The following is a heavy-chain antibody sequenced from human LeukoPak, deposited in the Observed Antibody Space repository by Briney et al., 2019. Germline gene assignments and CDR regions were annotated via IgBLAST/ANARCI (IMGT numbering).Heavy chain of an antibody. CDR2: ISDSSTTI. CDR1: GFTFSSYN. J-gene: IGHJ4*02. V-gene: IGHV3-48*01. Sequence: GGSLRLSCAASGFTFSSYNMNWVRQAPGKGLEWVSYISDSSTTIYYADSVKGRFTISRDNAKNSLYLQMNSLRAEDTAVYYCARMRSSGWYSRLFDYWGQGTLVTVSS. CDR3: ARMRSSGWYSRLFDY. D-gene: IGHD6-19*01.